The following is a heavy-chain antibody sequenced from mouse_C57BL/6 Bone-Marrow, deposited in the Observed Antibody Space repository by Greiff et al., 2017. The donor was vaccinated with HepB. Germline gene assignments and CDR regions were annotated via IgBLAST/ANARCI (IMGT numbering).Heavy chain of an antibody. Sequence: VQRVESGAELARPGASVKLSCKASGYTFTSYGISWVKQRTGQGLEWIGEIYPRSGNTYYNEKFKGKATLTADKSSSTAYMELRSLTSEASVVYFCARGYGGISWFAYCGQGTLVTVSA. J-gene: IGHJ3*01. CDR3: ARGYGGISWFAY. D-gene: IGHD2-14*01. V-gene: IGHV1-81*01. CDR2: IYPRSGNT. CDR1: GYTFTSYG.